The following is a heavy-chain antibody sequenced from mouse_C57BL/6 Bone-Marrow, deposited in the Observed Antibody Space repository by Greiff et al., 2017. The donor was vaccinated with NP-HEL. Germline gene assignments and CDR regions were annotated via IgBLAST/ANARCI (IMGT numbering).Heavy chain of an antibody. CDR2: IDPANGNT. D-gene: IGHD3-2*02. V-gene: IGHV14-3*01. J-gene: IGHJ4*01. CDR3: ARSGGSGSLYYAMDY. Sequence: EVQRVESVAELVRPGASVKLSCTASGFNIKNTYMHWVKQRPEQGLEWIGRIDPANGNTKYAPKFQGKATITADTSSNTAYLQLSSLTAEDTAIYYCARSGGSGSLYYAMDYWGQGTSVTVSS. CDR1: GFNIKNTY.